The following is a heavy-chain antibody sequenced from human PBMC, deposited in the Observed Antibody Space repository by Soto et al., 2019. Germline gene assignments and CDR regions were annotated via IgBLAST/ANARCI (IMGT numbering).Heavy chain of an antibody. CDR1: GLTFSSYA. Sequence: GGSLRLSCAASGLTFSSYAMHWVRKAPGKGLGWVAVISYDGSNKYYADSVKGRFTISRDNSKNTLYLQMNSLRAEDTAVYYCAREDYAAFDIWGHGTMVTVSS. D-gene: IGHD4-17*01. CDR3: AREDYAAFDI. V-gene: IGHV3-30-3*01. J-gene: IGHJ3*02. CDR2: ISYDGSNK.